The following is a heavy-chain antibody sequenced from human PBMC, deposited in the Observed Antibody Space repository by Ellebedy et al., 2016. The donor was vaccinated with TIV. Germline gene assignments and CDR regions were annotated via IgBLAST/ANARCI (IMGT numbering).Heavy chain of an antibody. CDR2: IWCDGSNK. CDR3: ARDHCGGDCYNEGSFDN. J-gene: IGHJ4*02. V-gene: IGHV3-33*01. D-gene: IGHD2-21*02. Sequence: PGGSLRLSCAASGFSISSHGMHWVRQTPGKGLEWVAVIWCDGSNKYYGDSLKGRFAISRDESKTTVYLHMDNMRVEDPAVYYCARDHCGGDCYNEGSFDNWGQGTLVTVSS. CDR1: GFSISSHG.